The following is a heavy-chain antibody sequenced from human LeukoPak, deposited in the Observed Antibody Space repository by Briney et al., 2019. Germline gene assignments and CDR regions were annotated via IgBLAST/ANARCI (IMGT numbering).Heavy chain of an antibody. Sequence: GGSLRLSCAASGFTFSSYAMSWVRQAPGKGLEWVSAISGSGGSTYYADSVKGRFTISRDNSKNTPYLQMNSLRAEDTAVYYCAKATDYGGNYGAFDYWGQGTLVTVSS. D-gene: IGHD4-23*01. CDR2: ISGSGGST. CDR3: AKATDYGGNYGAFDY. J-gene: IGHJ4*02. CDR1: GFTFSSYA. V-gene: IGHV3-23*01.